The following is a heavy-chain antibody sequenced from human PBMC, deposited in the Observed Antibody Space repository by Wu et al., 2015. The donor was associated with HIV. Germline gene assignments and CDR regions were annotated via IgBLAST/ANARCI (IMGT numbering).Heavy chain of an antibody. CDR3: ARGDRHYELLTGYSSNWFDP. CDR2: INPHGGGT. V-gene: IGHV1-2*06. Sequence: VQSRTEVKKPGASVRISCRAFGYTFASHGINWVRQAPGQGLEWLGRINPHGGGTKFAQKFQGRITLTRDTSINTAFMELTGLRPNDTAVYYCARGDRHYELLTGYSSNWFDPWGPGTLVTVSP. CDR1: GYTFASHG. J-gene: IGHJ5*02. D-gene: IGHD3-9*01.